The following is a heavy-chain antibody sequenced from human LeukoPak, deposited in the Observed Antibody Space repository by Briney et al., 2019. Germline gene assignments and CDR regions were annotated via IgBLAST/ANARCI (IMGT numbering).Heavy chain of an antibody. V-gene: IGHV3-21*04. D-gene: IGHD4-23*01. Sequence: GGSLRLSCAASGFTFSSYSMNWVRQAPGKGLEWVSSISSSSSYIYYAGSVKGRFTISRDNAKNSLYLEMNSLRAEDTALYYCAKDIGDYGGNSGFDYWGQGTLVTVSS. J-gene: IGHJ4*02. CDR2: ISSSSSYI. CDR3: AKDIGDYGGNSGFDY. CDR1: GFTFSSYS.